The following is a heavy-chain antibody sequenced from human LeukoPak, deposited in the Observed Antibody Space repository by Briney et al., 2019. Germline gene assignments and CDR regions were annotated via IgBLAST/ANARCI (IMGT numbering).Heavy chain of an antibody. J-gene: IGHJ5*02. CDR2: INFSGTT. V-gene: IGHV4-59*01. D-gene: IGHD3-22*01. Sequence: SETLSLTCTVSDGSLGTYHWSWIRQPPGKGLEWIGYINFSGTTNYNPSLKSRVSISVDTSKNQFSLRLSSMTAADTAVYYCARGTMMVGPWGQGTQVTVSS. CDR1: DGSLGTYH. CDR3: ARGTMMVGP.